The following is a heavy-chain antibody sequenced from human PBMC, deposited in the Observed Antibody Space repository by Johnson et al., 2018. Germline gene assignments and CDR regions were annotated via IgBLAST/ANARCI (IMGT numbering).Heavy chain of an antibody. J-gene: IGHJ6*02. D-gene: IGHD6-19*01. V-gene: IGHV3-33*01. Sequence: QVQLVQSGGGVVQPGRSLRLSCAASGFTFSKYGMHWVRQAPGKGLEWVALIWYDGSNKYYADSVKGRFTISRDNSKNTLYLQMSGLRAEDTGMYYCGRDPSSNYSYAMDVGGQWTTVTVSS. CDR1: GFTFSKYG. CDR3: GRDPSSNYSYAMDV. CDR2: IWYDGSNK.